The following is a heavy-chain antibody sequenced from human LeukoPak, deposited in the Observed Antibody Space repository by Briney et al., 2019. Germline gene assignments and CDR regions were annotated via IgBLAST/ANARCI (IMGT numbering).Heavy chain of an antibody. CDR2: MNPNSGNT. CDR1: GYTFTGYY. J-gene: IGHJ5*02. Sequence: GASVKVSCKASGYTFTGYYMHWVRQAPGQGLEWMGWMNPNSGNTGYAQKFQGRVTMTRNTSISTAYMELSSLRSEDTAVYYCARGGRDDYQMGPWGQGTLVTVSS. V-gene: IGHV1-8*02. D-gene: IGHD4-11*01. CDR3: ARGGRDDYQMGP.